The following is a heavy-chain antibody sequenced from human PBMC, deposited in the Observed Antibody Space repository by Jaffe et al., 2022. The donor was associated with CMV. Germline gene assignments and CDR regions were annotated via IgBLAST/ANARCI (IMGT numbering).Heavy chain of an antibody. J-gene: IGHJ4*02. V-gene: IGHV4-59*01. CDR2: IYYSGST. Sequence: QVQLQESGPGLVKPSETLSLTCTVSGGSISSYYWSWIRQPPGKGLEWIGYIYYSGSTNYNPSLKSRVTISVDTSKNQFSLKLSSVTAADTAVYYCARRRGERVVAATEYYFDYWGQGTLVTVSS. CDR1: GGSISSYY. D-gene: IGHD2-15*01. CDR3: ARRRGERVVAATEYYFDY.